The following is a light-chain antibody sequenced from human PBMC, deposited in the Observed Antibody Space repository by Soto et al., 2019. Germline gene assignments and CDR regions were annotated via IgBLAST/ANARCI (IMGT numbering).Light chain of an antibody. CDR1: QNVNSSN. CDR2: VTS. Sequence: EIVLTQSPGTLSLSPGERATLSCRASQNVNSSNLDWYQQKPGQAPRLLIFVTSYSATGIPDRFSSSGSGTDFTLTSSRLEPEGVGVYYCQQSGGSPLTFGGGTKVEI. V-gene: IGKV3-20*01. CDR3: QQSGGSPLT. J-gene: IGKJ4*02.